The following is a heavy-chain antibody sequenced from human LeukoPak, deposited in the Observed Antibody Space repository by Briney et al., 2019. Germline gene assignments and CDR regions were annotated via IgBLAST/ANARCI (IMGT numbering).Heavy chain of an antibody. CDR1: GFTFSSYS. J-gene: IGHJ4*02. Sequence: GGSLRLSCAASGFTFSSYSMNWVRQAPGKGLEWVSSISSSSSYIYYADSEEGRFTISRDNAKNSLYLEMNGLRAEDTAVYYCSRSLDYWGQGALVTVSS. CDR2: ISSSSSYI. CDR3: SRSLDY. V-gene: IGHV3-21*01.